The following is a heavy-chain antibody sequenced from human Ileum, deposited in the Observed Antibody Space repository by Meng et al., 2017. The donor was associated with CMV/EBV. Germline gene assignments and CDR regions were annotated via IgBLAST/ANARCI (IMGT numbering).Heavy chain of an antibody. V-gene: IGHV3-23*01. D-gene: IGHD3-10*01. CDR3: VKGAGGGH. CDR2: ISADGGST. Sequence: LRRPCATSGFTFSSYAMGWVRQAPGKGLEWVSAISADGGSTYYANSVMGRFTISRDNSNNTLYLQMNSLRVEDTAVYYCVKGAGGGHLGQGTLVTVSS. CDR1: GFTFSSYA. J-gene: IGHJ4*02.